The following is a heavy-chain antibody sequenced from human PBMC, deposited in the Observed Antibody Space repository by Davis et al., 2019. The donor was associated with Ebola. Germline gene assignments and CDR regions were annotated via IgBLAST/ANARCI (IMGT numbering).Heavy chain of an antibody. D-gene: IGHD3-16*01. Sequence: SETLSLTCTVSGYSISSGYYWGWIRQPPGKGLEWIGSIYYSGSTYYNPSLKSRVTISVDTSKNQFSLKLSSVTAADTAVYYCATFGGGIWGQGTMVTVSS. CDR1: GYSISSGYY. J-gene: IGHJ3*02. V-gene: IGHV4-38-2*02. CDR3: ATFGGGI. CDR2: IYYSGST.